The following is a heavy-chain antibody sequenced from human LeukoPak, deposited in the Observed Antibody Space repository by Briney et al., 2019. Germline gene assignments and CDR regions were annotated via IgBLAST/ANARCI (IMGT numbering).Heavy chain of an antibody. J-gene: IGHJ4*02. D-gene: IGHD3-22*01. Sequence: GGSLRLSCAASGFTFSNYIMNWVRQAPGKGLEWVSSISSGSSYIYYAYSVKGRFTISRDNAKNSLYLQMNSLRAADTAVYYCARGESAYFPIDYWGQGTLVTVSS. CDR3: ARGESAYFPIDY. CDR2: ISSGSSYI. CDR1: GFTFSNYI. V-gene: IGHV3-21*01.